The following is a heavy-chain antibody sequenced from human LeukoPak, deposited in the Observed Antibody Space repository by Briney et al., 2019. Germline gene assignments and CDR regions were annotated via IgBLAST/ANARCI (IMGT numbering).Heavy chain of an antibody. CDR1: GDTFTGYY. CDR3: ASNSGYEVYYYYYVDV. CDR2: INPNSGGT. D-gene: IGHD5-12*01. Sequence: ASVKVSCKASGDTFTGYYMHWVRQAPGQGLEWMGWINPNSGGTNYAQKFQGRVTMTRDTSISTAYMGLSRLRSADTAVYYCASNSGYEVYYYYYVDVWGKGTTVTVSS. J-gene: IGHJ6*03. V-gene: IGHV1-2*02.